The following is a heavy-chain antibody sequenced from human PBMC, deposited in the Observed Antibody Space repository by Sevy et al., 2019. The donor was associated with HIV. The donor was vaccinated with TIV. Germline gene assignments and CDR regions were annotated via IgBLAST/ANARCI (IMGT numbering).Heavy chain of an antibody. CDR3: ARGGITIFGVVRTPNYYYYGMDV. J-gene: IGHJ6*02. Sequence: GGSLRLSCAASGFTFSSYEMNWVRQAPGKGLEWVSYISSSGSTIYYADSVKGRFTISRDNAKNSLYLQMNSLGAEDTAVYYCARGGITIFGVVRTPNYYYYGMDVWGQGTTVTVSS. CDR1: GFTFSSYE. D-gene: IGHD3-3*01. CDR2: ISSSGSTI. V-gene: IGHV3-48*03.